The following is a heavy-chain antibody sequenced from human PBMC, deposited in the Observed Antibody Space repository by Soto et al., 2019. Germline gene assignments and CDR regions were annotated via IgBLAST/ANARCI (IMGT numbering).Heavy chain of an antibody. CDR1: GFTFSSYA. CDR2: ISSNGGST. Sequence: PGGSLRLSCSASGFTFSSYAMHWVRQAPGKGLEYVTAISSNGGSTYYADSVKGRFTISRDNSKNTLYLQMSSLRAEDTAVYYCGYDFWSGLGLYGMDVWGQGTTVTVSS. CDR3: GYDFWSGLGLYGMDV. J-gene: IGHJ6*02. V-gene: IGHV3-64D*06. D-gene: IGHD3-3*01.